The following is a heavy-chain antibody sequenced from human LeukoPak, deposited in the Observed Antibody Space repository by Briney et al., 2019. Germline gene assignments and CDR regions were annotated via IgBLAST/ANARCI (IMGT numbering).Heavy chain of an antibody. CDR3: AKQQLDYDKYFQL. Sequence: GGSLRLSCAASGFTFSSYGMHWVRQAPGKGLEWVAIISYDGTNNYYADSVKGRFTISRDNSKNTLFLQMNSLRGEDTAMYYCAKQQLDYDKYFQLWGRGTLVTVSS. J-gene: IGHJ1*01. CDR1: GFTFSSYG. D-gene: IGHD4-17*01. V-gene: IGHV3-30*18. CDR2: ISYDGTNN.